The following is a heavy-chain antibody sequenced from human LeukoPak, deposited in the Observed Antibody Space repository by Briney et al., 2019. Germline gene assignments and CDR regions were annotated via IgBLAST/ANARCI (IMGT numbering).Heavy chain of an antibody. V-gene: IGHV4-39*01. Sequence: SETLPLTCTVSGGSISSNNYYWGWIRQPPGKGLEWLGSIYYSGSTYYNPSLKSRVTISVDTSKNQFSLKLSSVTAADTAVYYCARSNSYVNWFDPWGQGTLVTVSS. CDR1: GGSISSNNYY. D-gene: IGHD4-23*01. J-gene: IGHJ5*02. CDR3: ARSNSYVNWFDP. CDR2: IYYSGST.